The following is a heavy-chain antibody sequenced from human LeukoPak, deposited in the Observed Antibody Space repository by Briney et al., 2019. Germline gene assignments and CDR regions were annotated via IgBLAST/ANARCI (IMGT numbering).Heavy chain of an antibody. J-gene: IGHJ6*03. CDR3: ARDFPPSDYGDYEYYYYYYMDV. Sequence: EASVKVSCKASGYTFTSYAMNWVRQAPGQGLEWMGWINTNTGNPTYAQGFTGRFVFSLDTSVSTAYLQISSLKAEDTAVYYCARDFPPSDYGDYEYYYYYYMDVWGKGTTVTVSS. CDR1: GYTFTSYA. V-gene: IGHV7-4-1*02. CDR2: INTNTGNP. D-gene: IGHD4-17*01.